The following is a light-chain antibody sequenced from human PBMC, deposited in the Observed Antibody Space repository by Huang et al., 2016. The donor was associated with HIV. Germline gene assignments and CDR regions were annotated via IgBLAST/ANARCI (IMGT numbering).Light chain of an antibody. CDR3: QQYNYWPRT. CDR1: QSVSSN. CDR2: AAS. Sequence: EIVMTQSPATLSVSPGERATLSCRASQSVSSNLAWYQQKPGQAPRLLIYAASTRATGIPARFSGSGSGTECTLTISSLQSEDFAVYYCQQYNYWPRTFGQGTKVEIK. J-gene: IGKJ1*01. V-gene: IGKV3-15*01.